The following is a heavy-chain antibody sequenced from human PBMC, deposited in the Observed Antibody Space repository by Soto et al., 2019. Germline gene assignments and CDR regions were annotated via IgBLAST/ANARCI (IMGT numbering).Heavy chain of an antibody. CDR3: TKARCSTANCYVPDY. D-gene: IGHD2-2*01. CDR1: GFSFSTYT. CDR2: INPGGGSP. J-gene: IGHJ4*02. Sequence: GGSLRLSCTASGFSFSTYTMSWVRQAPGKGLEWVSSINPGGGSPSYADSVLGRVTIARANPRNTLYLQMISLRAEDTAIYYCTKARCSTANCYVPDYWGQGALVTVSS. V-gene: IGHV3-23*01.